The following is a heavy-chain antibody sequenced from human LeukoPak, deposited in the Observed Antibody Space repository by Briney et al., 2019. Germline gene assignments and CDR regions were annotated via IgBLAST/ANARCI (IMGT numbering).Heavy chain of an antibody. CDR2: IIPIFGTA. V-gene: IGHV1-69*05. CDR1: GGTFISYA. Sequence: GASVKVSCKASGGTFISYAISWVRQAPGQGLEWMGRIIPIFGTANYAQKFQGRVTSTTDESTSTAYMELSSLRSEDTAVYYCARDGLGIAAAGTGGYFDYWGQGTLVTVSS. D-gene: IGHD6-13*01. CDR3: ARDGLGIAAAGTGGYFDY. J-gene: IGHJ4*02.